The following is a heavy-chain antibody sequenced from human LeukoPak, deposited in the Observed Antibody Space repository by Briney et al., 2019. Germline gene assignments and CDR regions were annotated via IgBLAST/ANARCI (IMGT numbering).Heavy chain of an antibody. CDR2: ISSSSSYI. Sequence: KPGGSLRLSCAASGFTFSSYSMNWVRQAPGKGLEWVSSISSSSSYIYYADSVKGRFTISRDNAKNSLYLQMNSLRAEDTAVYYCARDKVPNTYCSSTSCHYYYYAMDVWGKGTTVTVSS. CDR3: ARDKVPNTYCSSTSCHYYYYAMDV. CDR1: GFTFSSYS. V-gene: IGHV3-21*01. D-gene: IGHD2-2*01. J-gene: IGHJ6*04.